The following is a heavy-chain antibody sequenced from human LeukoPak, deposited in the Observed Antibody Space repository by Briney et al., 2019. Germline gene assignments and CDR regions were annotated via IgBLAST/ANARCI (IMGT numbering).Heavy chain of an antibody. CDR1: GYTFTGYY. D-gene: IGHD6-13*01. CDR3: ATTGLPAVSSSWHNNWFDP. V-gene: IGHV1-24*01. CDR2: FDPEDGET. Sequence: ASVKVSCKASGYTFTGYYMHWVRQAPGKGLEWMGGFDPEDGETIYAQKFQGRVTMTEDTSTDTAYMELSSLRSEDTAVYYCATTGLPAVSSSWHNNWFDPWGQGTLVTVSS. J-gene: IGHJ5*02.